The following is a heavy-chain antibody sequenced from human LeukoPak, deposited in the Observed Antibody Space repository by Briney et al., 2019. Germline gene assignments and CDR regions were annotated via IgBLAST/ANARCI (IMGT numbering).Heavy chain of an antibody. CDR3: AKDDGSSGGTTDY. V-gene: IGHV3-30*02. Sequence: GGSLRLSCSTSGFTFSNFGMHWVRQAPGRGLEWVAFIRYDAINKYYAGSVKGRFTISRDNSKNTVYLEMDSLRGEDTGVYFCAKDDGSSGGTTDYWGQGTLVTVSS. J-gene: IGHJ4*02. CDR1: GFTFSNFG. D-gene: IGHD2-15*01. CDR2: IRYDAINK.